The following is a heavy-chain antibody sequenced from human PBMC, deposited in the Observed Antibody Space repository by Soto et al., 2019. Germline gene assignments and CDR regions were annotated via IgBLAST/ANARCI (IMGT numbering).Heavy chain of an antibody. CDR2: IYYSGST. V-gene: IGHV4-59*01. CDR3: ARVAWTTAGYYFDY. Sequence: SETLSLTCTVSGGSISSYYWSWIRQPPGKGLEWIGYIYYSGSTSYNPSRKSRVTISVDTSKNQFSLELSSVTAADTAVYYCARVAWTTAGYYFDYWGQGTLVSVSS. D-gene: IGHD4-17*01. CDR1: GGSISSYY. J-gene: IGHJ4*02.